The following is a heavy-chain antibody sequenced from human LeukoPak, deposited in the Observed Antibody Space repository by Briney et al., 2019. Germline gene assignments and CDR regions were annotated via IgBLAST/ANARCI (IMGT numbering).Heavy chain of an antibody. CDR1: GFTFSNYW. Sequence: GGSLRLSCAASGFTFSNYWMTWVRQAPGKGLEWVANIKEDGSEKFYGESVKGRFTISRDNAKNSLYLQMNSLRAEDTAVYYCARAGPVLRFLEWLLSYFDYWGQGTLVTVSS. V-gene: IGHV3-7*01. D-gene: IGHD3-3*01. CDR3: ARAGPVLRFLEWLLSYFDY. J-gene: IGHJ4*02. CDR2: IKEDGSEK.